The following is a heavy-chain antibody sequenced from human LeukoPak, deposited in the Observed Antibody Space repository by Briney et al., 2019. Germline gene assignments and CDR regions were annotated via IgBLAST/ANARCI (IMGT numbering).Heavy chain of an antibody. J-gene: IGHJ6*02. D-gene: IGHD6-19*01. CDR2: IYHSGST. Sequence: SETLSLTCTVSGGSISSSSYYWGWIRQPPGKGLEWIGSIYHSGSTNYNPSLKSRVTISVDKSKNRFSLELTSVTAADTAVYYCATPNTAPSGYGMDVWGQGTTVTVSS. CDR1: GGSISSSSYY. CDR3: ATPNTAPSGYGMDV. V-gene: IGHV4-39*07.